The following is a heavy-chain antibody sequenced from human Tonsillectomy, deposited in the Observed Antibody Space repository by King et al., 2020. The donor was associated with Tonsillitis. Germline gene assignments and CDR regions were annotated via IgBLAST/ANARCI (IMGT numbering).Heavy chain of an antibody. CDR1: GFTFSSYA. V-gene: IGHV3-30-3*01. CDR3: ARGGDMVWGTGYYYCGLDV. D-gene: IGHD3-10*01. Sequence: QLVESGGGVVQPGRSLRLSCAASGFTFSSYAMHWVRQAPGKGLEWVAPISYDGSNKYHADPAKGRFTISRDNSKTTLFLQMNSLRGEDTAVYYCARGGDMVWGTGYYYCGLDVGGQGTTVTVSS. CDR2: ISYDGSNK. J-gene: IGHJ6*02.